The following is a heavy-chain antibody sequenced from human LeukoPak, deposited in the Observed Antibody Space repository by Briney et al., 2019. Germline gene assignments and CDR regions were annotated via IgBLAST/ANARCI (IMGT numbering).Heavy chain of an antibody. CDR2: IYYSGST. Sequence: PSETLSLTCTVSGGSISSYYWSWIRQPPGKGLEWIGYIYYSGSTNYNPSLKSRVTISVDTSKNQFSLKLSSVTAADTAVYYRARVGYYDSSGYYWPYYYYYYGMDVWGQGTTVTVSS. CDR3: ARVGYYDSSGYYWPYYYYYYGMDV. V-gene: IGHV4-59*01. D-gene: IGHD3-22*01. J-gene: IGHJ6*02. CDR1: GGSISSYY.